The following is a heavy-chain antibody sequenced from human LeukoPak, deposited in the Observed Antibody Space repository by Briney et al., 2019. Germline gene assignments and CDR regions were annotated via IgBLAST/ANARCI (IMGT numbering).Heavy chain of an antibody. Sequence: PSETLSLTSTVSGDSISSYYWSWIRQPPGKGLEWIGYIYHSGSTNYNPSLKSRVTISADTSKDQFSLKLASVTAADTAVYYCATGYSSTWYYFDYWGQGTLVTVSS. V-gene: IGHV4-59*01. CDR3: ATGYSSTWYYFDY. D-gene: IGHD6-13*01. CDR1: GDSISSYY. J-gene: IGHJ4*02. CDR2: IYHSGST.